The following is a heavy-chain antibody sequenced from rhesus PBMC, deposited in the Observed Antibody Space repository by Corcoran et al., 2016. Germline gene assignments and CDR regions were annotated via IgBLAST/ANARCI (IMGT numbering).Heavy chain of an antibody. CDR1: GYTFSNYY. CDR2: NYPANGNE. Sequence: QVQLVQSGAEIKQPGASVKLSCKASGYTFSNYYMHWVRQAPGQGLEWVGMNYPANGNEAYAQSFQGRVTITTDTYTNIGYMELNSLRSEDTAVYYCTREDSGSTFDYWGQGVLVTVSS. CDR3: TREDSGSTFDY. D-gene: IGHD6-31*01. J-gene: IGHJ4*01. V-gene: IGHV1-180*01.